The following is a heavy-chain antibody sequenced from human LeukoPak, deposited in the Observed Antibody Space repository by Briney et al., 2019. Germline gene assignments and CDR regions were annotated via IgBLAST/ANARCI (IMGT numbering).Heavy chain of an antibody. CDR1: GFTFSSYA. CDR2: IRGSGGST. J-gene: IGHJ4*02. D-gene: IGHD6-19*01. V-gene: IGHV3-23*01. CDR3: AKDQTGYSSGWFLFDY. Sequence: GGSLRLSCAASGFTFSSYAMSWVRQAPGKGLEWVSAIRGSGGSTYYADSVKGRFTISRDNSKNTLYLQMNSLRAEDTAVYYCAKDQTGYSSGWFLFDYWGQGTLVTVSS.